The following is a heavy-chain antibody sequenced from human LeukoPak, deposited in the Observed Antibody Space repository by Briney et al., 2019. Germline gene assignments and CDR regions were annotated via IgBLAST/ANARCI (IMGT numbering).Heavy chain of an antibody. CDR1: GFTFSDHY. D-gene: IGHD2-2*02. CDR3: AKIIVVLPSTISNPYYFDY. J-gene: IGHJ4*02. V-gene: IGHV3-72*01. CDR2: TRNKANSYTT. Sequence: GGSLRLSCAASGFTFSDHYMDWVRQAPGKGLEWVGRTRNKANSYTTEYAASVKGRFTIPRDDSKNSLYLQMNSLKTEDTAVYYCAKIIVVLPSTISNPYYFDYWGQGTLVTVSS.